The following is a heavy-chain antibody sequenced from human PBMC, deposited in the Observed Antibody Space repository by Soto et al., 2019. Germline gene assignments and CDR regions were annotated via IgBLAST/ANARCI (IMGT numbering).Heavy chain of an antibody. J-gene: IGHJ5*02. Sequence: QVQLVQSGAEVKKPGASVNVSCKASGYTFTRLYVHWVRQAPGQGLEWMALINPSGGNTNYAQKFQGRVTVTRDTSTITVYMELSSLRFEDTAVYYCARGLGWADPWGQGTLVTVSS. CDR1: GYTFTRLY. D-gene: IGHD2-21*01. V-gene: IGHV1-46*01. CDR3: ARGLGWADP. CDR2: INPSGGNT.